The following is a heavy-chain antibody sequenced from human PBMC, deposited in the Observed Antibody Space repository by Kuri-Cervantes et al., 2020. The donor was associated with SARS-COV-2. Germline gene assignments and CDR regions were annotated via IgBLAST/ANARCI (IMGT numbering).Heavy chain of an antibody. Sequence: GSLRLSCTVSGGSISSHYWSWIRQPPGKGLEWIGSIYHSGSTYYNPSLKSRVTISVDTSKNQFSLKLSSVTAADTAVYYCARRIMITFGGVIVQKRGAFDIWGQGTMVNVSS. D-gene: IGHD3-16*02. CDR3: ARRIMITFGGVIVQKRGAFDI. CDR1: GGSISSHY. CDR2: IYHSGST. V-gene: IGHV4-59*08. J-gene: IGHJ3*02.